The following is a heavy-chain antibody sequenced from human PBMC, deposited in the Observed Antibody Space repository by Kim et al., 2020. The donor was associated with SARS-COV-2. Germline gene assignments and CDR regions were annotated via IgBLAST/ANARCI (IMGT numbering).Heavy chain of an antibody. CDR2: INHSGST. CDR3: ARAPPVTTFYSYHGIGV. D-gene: IGHD4-17*01. V-gene: IGHV4-34*01. J-gene: IGHJ6*01. CDR1: GGSFSGYY. Sequence: SETLSLTCAVYGGSFSGYYWSWIRQPPGKGLEWIGEINHSGSTNYNPSLKSRVTISVDTSKNQFPLKLSSVPAADTAVYYCARAPPVTTFYSYHGIGVWG.